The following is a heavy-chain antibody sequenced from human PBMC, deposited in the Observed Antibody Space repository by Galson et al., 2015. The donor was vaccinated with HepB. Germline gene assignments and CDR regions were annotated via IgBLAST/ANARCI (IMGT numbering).Heavy chain of an antibody. V-gene: IGHV4-34*01. Sequence: LRLSCAASGFTFSSYAMSWIRQPPGKGLEWIGEINHSGSTNYNPSLKSRVTISVDTSKNQFSLKLSSVTAVDTAVYYCARGVRSSSWYRSSWFDPWGQGTLVTVSS. CDR2: INHSGST. J-gene: IGHJ5*02. CDR1: GFTFSSYA. D-gene: IGHD6-13*01. CDR3: ARGVRSSSWYRSSWFDP.